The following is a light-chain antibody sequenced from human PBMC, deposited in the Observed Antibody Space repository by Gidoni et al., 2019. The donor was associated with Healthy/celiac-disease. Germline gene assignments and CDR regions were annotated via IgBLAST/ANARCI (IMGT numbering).Light chain of an antibody. CDR3: QQSYSTPLT. CDR2: AAS. J-gene: IGKJ4*01. Sequence: DIQMTQSPSSLSASVGDRVPITCRASQSISSYLNWYQQKPGKAPKLLIYAASSWQSGVPSRFSGSGSGTDFTLNISSLQPEDFATYYCQQSYSTPLTFGGGTKVEIK. V-gene: IGKV1-39*01. CDR1: QSISSY.